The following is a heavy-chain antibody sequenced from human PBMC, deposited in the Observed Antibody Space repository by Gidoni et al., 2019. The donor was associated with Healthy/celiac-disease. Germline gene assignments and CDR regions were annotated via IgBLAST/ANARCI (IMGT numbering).Heavy chain of an antibody. CDR3: AGLGSGSYGVDY. J-gene: IGHJ4*02. Sequence: AQKFQGRVTITADESTSTAYMELSSLRSEDTAVYYCAGLGSGSYGVDYWGQGTLVTVSS. V-gene: IGHV1-69*01. D-gene: IGHD3-10*01.